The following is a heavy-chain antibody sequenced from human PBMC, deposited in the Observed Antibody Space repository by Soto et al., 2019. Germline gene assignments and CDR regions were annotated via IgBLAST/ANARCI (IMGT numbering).Heavy chain of an antibody. CDR2: IKSKTDGGTT. D-gene: IGHD5-18*01. Sequence: EVQLVESGGGLVKPGGSLRLSCAASGFTFSNAWMSWVRQAPGKGLEWVGRIKSKTDGGTTDYAAPVKGRFTISRDESKNTLYLQMNSLKTEDTAVYYCTKRLGYSYGLLDYWGQGTLVTVSS. V-gene: IGHV3-15*01. CDR1: GFTFSNAW. CDR3: TKRLGYSYGLLDY. J-gene: IGHJ4*02.